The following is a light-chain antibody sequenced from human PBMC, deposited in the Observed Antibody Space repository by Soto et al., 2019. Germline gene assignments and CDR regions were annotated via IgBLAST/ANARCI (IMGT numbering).Light chain of an antibody. Sequence: QSALTQPPSASGSPGQSVTISCTGTSSDVGGYNYVSWYQQHPGKAPKLIISEVSKRPSGVPDCFSGSKSGNTASLTVSGLQAEDEADYCCTSHAGSNNYVFGNGTKVTVL. CDR3: TSHAGSNNYV. J-gene: IGLJ1*01. V-gene: IGLV2-8*01. CDR1: SSDVGGYNY. CDR2: EVS.